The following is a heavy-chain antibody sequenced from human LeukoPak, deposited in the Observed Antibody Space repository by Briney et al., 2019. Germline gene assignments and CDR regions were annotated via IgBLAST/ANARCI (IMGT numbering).Heavy chain of an antibody. V-gene: IGHV4-59*01. CDR3: ARDTGRDGIDY. Sequence: PSETLSLTCTVSGSSISSYYWSWIRQPPGKGLEWIGYIYYSGSTNYNPSLKSRATISVDTSKNQFSLKLSSVTAADTAVYYCARDTGRDGIDYWGQGTLVTVSS. CDR2: IYYSGST. J-gene: IGHJ4*02. CDR1: GSSISSYY. D-gene: IGHD5-24*01.